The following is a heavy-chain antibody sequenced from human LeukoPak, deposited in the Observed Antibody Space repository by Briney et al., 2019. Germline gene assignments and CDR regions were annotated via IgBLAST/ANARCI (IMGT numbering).Heavy chain of an antibody. D-gene: IGHD6-6*01. Sequence: GASVKVSCKASGGTFSSYAISWVRQAPGQGLEWMGGIIPIFGTANYAQKFQGRVTITADKSTSTAYMELSSLRSGDTAVYYCARRSKYSSSSRFYYYYYYMDVWGKGTTVTVSS. V-gene: IGHV1-69*06. J-gene: IGHJ6*03. CDR3: ARRSKYSSSSRFYYYYYYMDV. CDR1: GGTFSSYA. CDR2: IIPIFGTA.